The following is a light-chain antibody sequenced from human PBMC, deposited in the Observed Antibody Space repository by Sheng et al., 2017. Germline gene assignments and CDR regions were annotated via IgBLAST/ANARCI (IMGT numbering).Light chain of an antibody. Sequence: DIQLTQSPSFLSASVGDRVTITCRASQGISSYLAWYQQKKGKAPKLLINSASTLQRGVPSRFSGSGSGTEFTLRISSLQPEDFATYICQQVNDYPITFGQGTRLDNK. CDR3: QQVNDYPIT. CDR1: QGISSY. CDR2: SAS. V-gene: IGKV1-9*01. J-gene: IGKJ5*01.